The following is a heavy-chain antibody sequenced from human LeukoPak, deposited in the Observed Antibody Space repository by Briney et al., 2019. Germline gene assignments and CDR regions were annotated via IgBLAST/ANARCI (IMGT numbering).Heavy chain of an antibody. CDR2: INPNSGGT. Sequence: ASVKVSCKASGYTFTGYYMHWVRQAPGQGLEWMGWINPNSGGTNLAQKFQGRVIMTRDTSISTAYMELSRLTSDDTALYYCARDQCVYCSGGSLLGWGQGTLVTVSS. V-gene: IGHV1-2*02. J-gene: IGHJ4*02. CDR3: ARDQCVYCSGGSLLG. CDR1: GYTFTGYY. D-gene: IGHD2-15*01.